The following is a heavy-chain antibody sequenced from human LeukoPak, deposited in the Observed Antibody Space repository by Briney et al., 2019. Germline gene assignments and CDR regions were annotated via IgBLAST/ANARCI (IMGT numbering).Heavy chain of an antibody. CDR1: GFTFSSYA. V-gene: IGHV3-30-3*01. D-gene: IGHD3-10*01. Sequence: PGGSLRLSCAASGFTFSSYAMHWVRQAPGKGLEWVAVISYDGSNKYYADSVKGRFTISRDNSKNTLYLQMNSLRAEDTAVYYCARGLRSAQGMDVWGQGTTVTVSS. CDR3: ARGLRSAQGMDV. J-gene: IGHJ6*02. CDR2: ISYDGSNK.